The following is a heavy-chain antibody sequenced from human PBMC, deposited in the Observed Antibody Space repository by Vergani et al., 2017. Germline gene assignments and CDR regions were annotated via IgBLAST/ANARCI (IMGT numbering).Heavy chain of an antibody. CDR1: GFTFSSYS. CDR2: ISSSSSYI. D-gene: IGHD6-6*01. Sequence: EVQLLESGGGLVQPGGSLRLSCAASGFTFSSYSMNWVRQAPGKGLEWVSSISSSSSYIYYADSVKGRFTISRDNAKNKLYLQMNSLRAEDTAVYYCAKDRSSSSGWFDPWGQGTLVTVSS. CDR3: AKDRSSSSGWFDP. V-gene: IGHV3-21*01. J-gene: IGHJ5*02.